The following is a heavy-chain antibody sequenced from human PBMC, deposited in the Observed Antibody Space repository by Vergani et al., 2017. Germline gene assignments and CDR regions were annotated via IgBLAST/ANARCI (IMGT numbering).Heavy chain of an antibody. CDR1: GSSINSGDYY. V-gene: IGHV4-30-4*08. CDR3: AIELDYYGSGSNYFDY. Sequence: QVQLQESGPGLVKPSQTLSLTCTVSGSSINSGDYYWSWIRQPPGKGLEWIGYIYYSGSTYYNPSLKSRLTISVDTSKNQFSLKLTSVTAADTAVYYCAIELDYYGSGSNYFDYWGQGTLVTVSS. D-gene: IGHD3-10*01. CDR2: IYYSGST. J-gene: IGHJ4*02.